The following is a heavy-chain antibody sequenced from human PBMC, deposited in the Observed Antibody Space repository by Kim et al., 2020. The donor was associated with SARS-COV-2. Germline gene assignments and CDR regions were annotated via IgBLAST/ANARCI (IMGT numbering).Heavy chain of an antibody. CDR1: GYTFTSYG. CDR3: ARDRRYFDWLPIDY. CDR2: ISAYNGNT. Sequence: ASVKVSCKASGYTFTSYGISWVRQAPGQGLEWMGWISAYNGNTNYAQKLQGRVTMTTDTSTSTAYMELRSLRSDDTAVYYCARDRRYFDWLPIDYWGQGTLVTVSS. V-gene: IGHV1-18*01. J-gene: IGHJ4*02. D-gene: IGHD3-9*01.